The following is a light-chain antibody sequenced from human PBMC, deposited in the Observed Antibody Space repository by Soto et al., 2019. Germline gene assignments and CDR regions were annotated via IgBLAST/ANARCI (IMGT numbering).Light chain of an antibody. J-gene: IGKJ1*01. CDR2: GAS. V-gene: IGKV3-15*01. Sequence: EIGMTQSPATLSVSPGERATLSCRASQSVSSNLAWYQQKPGQAPRLLIYGASTRATGIPARFSGSGSGTEFTLTISSLPSEDFAVYYCQQYNNWPGTFGQGTKVDIK. CDR1: QSVSSN. CDR3: QQYNNWPGT.